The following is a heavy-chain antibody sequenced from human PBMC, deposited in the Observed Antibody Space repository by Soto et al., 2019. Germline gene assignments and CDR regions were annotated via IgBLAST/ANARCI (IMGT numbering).Heavy chain of an antibody. J-gene: IGHJ4*02. CDR2: ISSGSDFI. Sequence: EVQLVESGGGLVKPGGSLRLSCAASGFTFSSYHMAWVRQAPGKGLEWVSSISSGSDFIYYADSVQGRFTISRDNAKNSVYLEMNSLRAEDTAVYYCARRIQLDGPDFWGQGTLVTVSS. V-gene: IGHV3-21*02. CDR3: ARRIQLDGPDF. D-gene: IGHD6-13*01. CDR1: GFTFSSYH.